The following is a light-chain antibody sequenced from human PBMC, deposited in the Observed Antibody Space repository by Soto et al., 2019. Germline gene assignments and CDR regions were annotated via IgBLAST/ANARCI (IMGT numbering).Light chain of an antibody. CDR2: GSS. CDR1: ENVGTN. V-gene: IGKV3D-15*01. CDR3: QQYNNWGLS. J-gene: IGKJ4*01. Sequence: IVMTQSPATLSVSPGEGVTLSCRASENVGTNLAWYQQKPGQAPRLLIYGSSTRATGIPATFSGSGSGTEFTLTISSLQSEESAIYYCQQYNNWGLSFGGGTKVYIK.